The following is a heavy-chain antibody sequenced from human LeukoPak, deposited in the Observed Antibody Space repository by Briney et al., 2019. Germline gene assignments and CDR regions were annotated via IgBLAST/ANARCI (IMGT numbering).Heavy chain of an antibody. J-gene: IGHJ6*03. CDR1: GFTFSSYG. V-gene: IGHV3-33*01. D-gene: IGHD3-22*01. Sequence: GRSLRLSCAASGFTFSSYGMHWVRQAPGKGLEWVAVIWYDGSNKYYADSVKGRFTISRDNSKNTLYLQMNSLRAEDTAVYYCARVYYDSSGYFYYYYYMDVWGKGTTVTVSS. CDR3: ARVYYDSSGYFYYYYYMDV. CDR2: IWYDGSNK.